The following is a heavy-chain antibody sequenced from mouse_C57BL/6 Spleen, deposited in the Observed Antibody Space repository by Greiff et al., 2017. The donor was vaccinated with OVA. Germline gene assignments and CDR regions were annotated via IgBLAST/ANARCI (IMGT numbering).Heavy chain of an antibody. D-gene: IGHD4-1*01. J-gene: IGHJ3*01. CDR1: GYAFSSYW. CDR3: ARGQLTGTSWFAY. V-gene: IGHV1-80*01. CDR2: IYPGDGDT. Sequence: QVQLQQSGAELVKPGASVKISCKASGYAFSSYWMNWVKQRPGKGLEWIGQIYPGDGDTNYNGKFKGKATLTADKSSSTAYMQRSSLTSEDSAVYFCARGQLTGTSWFAYWGQGTLVTVSA.